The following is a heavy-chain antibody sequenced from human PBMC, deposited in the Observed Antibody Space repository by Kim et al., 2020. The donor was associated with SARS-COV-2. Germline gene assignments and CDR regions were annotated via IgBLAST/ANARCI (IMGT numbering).Heavy chain of an antibody. D-gene: IGHD6-13*01. CDR3: ASLAVAGTFDY. V-gene: IGHV4-39*01. Sequence: SETLSLTCTVSGGSISSSNYYWGWIRQPPGEGLEWIGSIYYSGSTYYNPSLKSRVTISVDTSKNQFSLKLSSVTAADTAVYYCASLAVAGTFDYWGQGTLVTVPS. CDR1: GGSISSSNYY. CDR2: IYYSGST. J-gene: IGHJ4*02.